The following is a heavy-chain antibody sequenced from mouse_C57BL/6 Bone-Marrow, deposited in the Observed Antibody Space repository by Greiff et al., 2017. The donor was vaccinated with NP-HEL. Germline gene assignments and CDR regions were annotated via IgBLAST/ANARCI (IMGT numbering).Heavy chain of an antibody. D-gene: IGHD4-1*01. V-gene: IGHV5-6*01. CDR1: GFTFSSYG. CDR3: ARHPGTLFDY. Sequence: EVQLVESGGDLVKPGGSLKLSCAASGFTFSSYGMSWVRQTPDKRLEWVATISSGGSYTYYPDSVKGRFTISRDNAKNTLYLQMSSLKSEDTAMYYCARHPGTLFDYWGQGTTLTVSS. CDR2: ISSGGSYT. J-gene: IGHJ2*01.